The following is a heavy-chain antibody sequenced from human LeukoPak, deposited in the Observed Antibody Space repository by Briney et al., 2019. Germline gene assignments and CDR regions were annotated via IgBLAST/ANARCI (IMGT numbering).Heavy chain of an antibody. CDR3: ARHQRGFCDGGDCPYYFDH. V-gene: IGHV4-59*08. CDR1: GGSISTYY. CDR2: IYYTGDT. J-gene: IGHJ4*02. D-gene: IGHD2-21*02. Sequence: SETLSLTCTVSGGSISTYYWSWVRQPPGKGLEWIGYIYYTGDTRSNPSLKSRVTLLVDTSKNQFSLRLTSVTAADTAVYCCARHQRGFCDGGDCPYYFDHWGQGTLVTVSS.